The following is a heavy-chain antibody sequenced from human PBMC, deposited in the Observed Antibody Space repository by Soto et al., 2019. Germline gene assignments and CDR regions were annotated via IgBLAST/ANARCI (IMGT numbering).Heavy chain of an antibody. J-gene: IGHJ4*02. V-gene: IGHV1-3*01. CDR3: ARLPGGEPFDY. CDR2: INAGNGNT. Sequence: QVQLVQSGAEVKKPGASVKVSCKASGYTFTSYAMHWVRQAPGQRLEWMGWINAGNGNTKYSQKFQGRVTITRDTSASTAYMELSSLRSEDTAVYYWARLPGGEPFDYWGQGTLVTVSS. D-gene: IGHD4-17*01. CDR1: GYTFTSYA.